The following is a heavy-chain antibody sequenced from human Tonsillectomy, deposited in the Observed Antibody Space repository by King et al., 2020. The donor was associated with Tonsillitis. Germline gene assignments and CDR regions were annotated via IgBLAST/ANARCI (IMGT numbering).Heavy chain of an antibody. CDR1: GFALNTSGVG. CDR2: IFWDDDK. J-gene: IGHJ3*01. V-gene: IGHV2-5*02. D-gene: IGHD4-11*01. CDR3: AHGTTADAFGF. Sequence: TLKESGPTLVKPTETLTLTCTCSGFALNTSGVGVGWIRQPPGKALEWLALIFWDDDKRYSPSLRSRLTITKDTSKNQVVLTMTNMDPVDTATYYCAHGTTADAFGFWGQGTMVTVSS.